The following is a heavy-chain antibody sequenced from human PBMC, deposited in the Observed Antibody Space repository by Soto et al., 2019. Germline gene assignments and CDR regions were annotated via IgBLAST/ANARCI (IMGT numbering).Heavy chain of an antibody. CDR2: INQDGSNT. D-gene: IGHD4-4*01. CDR1: GFTFSHYW. CDR3: GRGGGNSPTGMDG. Sequence: EVQLAQSGGGLVQPGGSLRLSCAASGFTFSHYWMHWVRQAPGKGLVWVSRINQDGSNTDYADSVKGRFTISRDNAKNTRYLQINSLRAEDTAVYYWGRGGGNSPTGMDGWGQVTTVTVSS. V-gene: IGHV3-74*01. J-gene: IGHJ6*02.